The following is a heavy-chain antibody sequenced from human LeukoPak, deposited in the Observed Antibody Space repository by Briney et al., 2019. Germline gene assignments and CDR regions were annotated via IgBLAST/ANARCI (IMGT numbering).Heavy chain of an antibody. Sequence: GESLRISCQGCGYSFTSCWMAWVRQMPGTGLEWMGRIDPSDSYTNYSPSFQGHVTISAAKSISTAYLQWSSLKASATAMYYCARYVNYRIDPWGQGTLVTVSS. D-gene: IGHD1-1*01. CDR2: IDPSDSYT. V-gene: IGHV5-10-1*01. J-gene: IGHJ5*02. CDR3: ARYVNYRIDP. CDR1: GYSFTSCW.